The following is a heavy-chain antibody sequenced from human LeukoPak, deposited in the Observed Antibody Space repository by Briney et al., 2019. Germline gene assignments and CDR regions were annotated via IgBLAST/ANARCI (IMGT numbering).Heavy chain of an antibody. J-gene: IGHJ4*02. V-gene: IGHV4-34*01. D-gene: IGHD3-10*02. CDR2: INHSGST. CDR3: ARLRLFPDYFDY. Sequence: PSETLSLTCAVYSGSFSGYYWSWIRQPPGKGLEWIGEINHSGSTNYNPSLKSRVTISVDTSKNQFSLKLSSVTAADTAVYYCARLRLFPDYFDYWGQGTLVTVSS. CDR1: SGSFSGYY.